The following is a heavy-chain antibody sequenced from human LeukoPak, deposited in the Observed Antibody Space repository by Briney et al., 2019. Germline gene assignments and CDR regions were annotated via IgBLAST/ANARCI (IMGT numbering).Heavy chain of an antibody. CDR3: ARGGDYVIPVDY. D-gene: IGHD4-17*01. V-gene: IGHV4-61*01. Sequence: PSETLSLTCTVSGGSVSSGSYYWSWIRQPPGKGLERIGYIYYSGSTNYNPSLKSRVTISVDTSKNQFSLKLSSVTAADTAVYYCARGGDYVIPVDYWGQGTLVTVSS. J-gene: IGHJ4*02. CDR2: IYYSGST. CDR1: GGSVSSGSYY.